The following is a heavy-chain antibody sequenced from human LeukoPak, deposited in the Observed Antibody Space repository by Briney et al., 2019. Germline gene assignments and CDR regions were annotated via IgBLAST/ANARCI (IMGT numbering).Heavy chain of an antibody. CDR2: INPNSGGT. CDR1: GYTFSDYF. Sequence: ASVKVSCKASGYTFSDYFMHWVRQAPGQGLEWMGWINPNSGGTNYEQQFQGRVTMTRDTSISTAYMELSRLRSDDTAVYYCARGSGWSGIRWGQGTLVTVSS. J-gene: IGHJ4*02. D-gene: IGHD6-19*01. CDR3: ARGSGWSGIR. V-gene: IGHV1-2*02.